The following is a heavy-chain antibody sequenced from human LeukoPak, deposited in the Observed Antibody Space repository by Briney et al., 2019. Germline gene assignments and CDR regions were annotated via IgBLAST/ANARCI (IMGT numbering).Heavy chain of an antibody. D-gene: IGHD3-22*01. J-gene: IGHJ4*02. V-gene: IGHV3-23*01. CDR3: ARGDDSGYYDYFDY. CDR1: GFTFSSYS. CDR2: ISGGGTT. Sequence: GGSLRLSCAASGFTFSSYSMSWVRQAPGKGLEWVSIISGGGTTYYADPVKGRFTISRDNSKNTLYLQMNSLRAEDTAMYYCARGDDSGYYDYFDYWGQGALVTVSS.